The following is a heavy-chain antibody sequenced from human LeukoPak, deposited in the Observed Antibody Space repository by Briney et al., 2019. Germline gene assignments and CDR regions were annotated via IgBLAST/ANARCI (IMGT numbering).Heavy chain of an antibody. CDR1: GGSISSYY. CDR3: ARGGLLWFGELLGFDY. CDR2: IYYSGST. J-gene: IGHJ4*02. D-gene: IGHD3-10*01. V-gene: IGHV4-59*01. Sequence: PSETLSLTCTVSGGSISSYYWSWIRQPPGKGLEWIGYIYYSGSTNYDPSLKSRVTISVDTSKNQFSLKLSSVTAADTAVYYCARGGLLWFGELLGFDYWGQGTLSPSPQ.